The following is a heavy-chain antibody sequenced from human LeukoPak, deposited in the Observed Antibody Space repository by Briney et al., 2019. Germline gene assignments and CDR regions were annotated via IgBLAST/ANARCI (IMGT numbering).Heavy chain of an antibody. D-gene: IGHD3-22*01. J-gene: IGHJ4*02. CDR1: GFTFSSYA. CDR3: AIMHRYYDGSGYWVQ. CDR2: ISTSSGST. Sequence: GGSLRLSCAASGFTFSSYAMSWVRQGPGKGLEWVSGISTSSGSTSYADAVKGRFTISRDNPRNTLYMQMNSLRAEDTAVYYCAIMHRYYDGSGYWVQWGQGTLVTVSS. V-gene: IGHV3-23*01.